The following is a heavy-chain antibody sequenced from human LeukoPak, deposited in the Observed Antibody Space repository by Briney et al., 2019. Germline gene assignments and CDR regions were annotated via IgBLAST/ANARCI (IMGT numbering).Heavy chain of an antibody. J-gene: IGHJ4*02. Sequence: GGSLRLSCTVSGFTVSSNSMSWVRQAPGKGLEWVSFIYSDNTHYSDSVKGRLTISRDNSKNTLYLQMNSLRAEDTAVYYCARVVDHDYGDYYLDYWGQGTLVTVSS. D-gene: IGHD4-17*01. CDR1: GFTVSSNS. V-gene: IGHV3-53*01. CDR2: IYSDNT. CDR3: ARVVDHDYGDYYLDY.